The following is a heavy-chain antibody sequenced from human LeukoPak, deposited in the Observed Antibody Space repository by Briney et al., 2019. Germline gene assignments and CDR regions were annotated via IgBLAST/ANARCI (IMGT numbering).Heavy chain of an antibody. CDR2: IYYSGST. V-gene: IGHV4-39*01. CDR1: GGSISSSSYY. D-gene: IGHD3-22*01. Sequence: SETLSLTCTVSGGSISSSSYYWGWIRQPPGKGLEWIGSIYYSGSTYYNPSLKSRVTISVDTSKNQFSLKLSSVTAADTAVYYCASEGYYDSSGYYPLDYWGQGTLVTVSS. CDR3: ASEGYYDSSGYYPLDY. J-gene: IGHJ4*02.